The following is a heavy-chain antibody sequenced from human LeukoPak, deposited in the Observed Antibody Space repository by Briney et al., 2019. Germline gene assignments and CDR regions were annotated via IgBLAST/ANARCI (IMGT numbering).Heavy chain of an antibody. CDR1: GGSISSYY. V-gene: IGHV4-59*01. CDR3: ARQIAARDAFYYYYMDV. CDR2: IYYSGST. J-gene: IGHJ6*03. Sequence: SETLSLTCTVSGGSISSYYWSWIRQPPGKGLEWIGHIYYSGSTNYNPSLESRVTISVDTSKNQFSLKLISVTAADTAVYYCARQIAARDAFYYYYMDVWGKGTTVTVSS. D-gene: IGHD6-6*01.